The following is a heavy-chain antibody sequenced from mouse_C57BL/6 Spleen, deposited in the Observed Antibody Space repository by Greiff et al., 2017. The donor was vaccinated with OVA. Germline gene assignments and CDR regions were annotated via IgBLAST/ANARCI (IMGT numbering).Heavy chain of an antibody. CDR2: INYDGSST. CDR3: ARVGYDYDGSWFAY. V-gene: IGHV5-16*01. D-gene: IGHD2-4*01. J-gene: IGHJ3*01. Sequence: KLMESEGGLVQPGSSMKLSCTASGFTFSDYYMAWVRQVPEKGLEWVANINYDGSSTYYLDSLKSRFIISRDNAKNILYLQMSSLKSEDTATYYCARVGYDYDGSWFAYWGQGTLVTVSA. CDR1: GFTFSDYY.